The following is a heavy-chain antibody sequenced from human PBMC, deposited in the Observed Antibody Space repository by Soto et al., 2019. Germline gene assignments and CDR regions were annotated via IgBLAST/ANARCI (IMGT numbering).Heavy chain of an antibody. CDR1: GFTFSTYS. J-gene: IGHJ4*02. Sequence: EVQLVESGGGLVQPGGSLRLSCEASGFTFSTYSMNWVRQTPGKGLEWISYITSSSSAMYYADSVKGRFTISRDNAKNSLYLQMNSLRDEDTPLYYSARDLSAFGDYFFDSWGQGALVTVSS. D-gene: IGHD4-17*01. V-gene: IGHV3-48*02. CDR2: ITSSSSAM. CDR3: ARDLSAFGDYFFDS.